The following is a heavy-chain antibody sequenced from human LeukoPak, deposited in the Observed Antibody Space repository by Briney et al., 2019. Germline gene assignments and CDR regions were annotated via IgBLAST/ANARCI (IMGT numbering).Heavy chain of an antibody. J-gene: IGHJ4*02. CDR1: GFXFSSYW. CDR3: TRADYGGNSAFDY. Sequence: GGSLRLSCAATGFXFSSYWIHWVRQAPGKGLVWVSRINSDGSGTGYADSVKGRFTISRDNAKNTLYLQMNSLRAEDTAVYYCTRADYGGNSAFDYWGQGTLVTVSS. CDR2: INSDGSGT. V-gene: IGHV3-74*01. D-gene: IGHD4-23*01.